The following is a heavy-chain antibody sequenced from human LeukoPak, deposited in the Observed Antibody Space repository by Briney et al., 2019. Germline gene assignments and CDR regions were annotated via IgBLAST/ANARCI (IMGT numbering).Heavy chain of an antibody. J-gene: IGHJ4*02. CDR2: ISSSSSYI. CDR1: GFTFSSYS. CDR3: ARVFPQERFRVGPPDY. Sequence: PGGSLRLSCAASGFTFSSYSMNWVRQAPGKGLEWVSSISSSSSYIYYADLVKGRFTISRDNAKNSLYLQMNSLRAEDTAVYYCARVFPQERFRVGPPDYWGQGTLVTVSS. D-gene: IGHD1-1*01. V-gene: IGHV3-21*01.